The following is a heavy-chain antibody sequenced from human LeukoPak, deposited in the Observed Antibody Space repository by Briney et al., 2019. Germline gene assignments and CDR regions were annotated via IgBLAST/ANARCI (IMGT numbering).Heavy chain of an antibody. J-gene: IGHJ5*02. CDR1: GGSISSYY. V-gene: IGHV4-59*01. CDR3: ARESFDSSGYYTWFDP. CDR2: IYYSGST. Sequence: PSETLSLTCTVSGGSISSYYWSWIRQPPGKGLEWIGYIYYSGSTNYNPPLKSRVTISVDTSKNQFSLKLSSVTAADTAVYYCARESFDSSGYYTWFDPWGQGTLVTVSS. D-gene: IGHD3-22*01.